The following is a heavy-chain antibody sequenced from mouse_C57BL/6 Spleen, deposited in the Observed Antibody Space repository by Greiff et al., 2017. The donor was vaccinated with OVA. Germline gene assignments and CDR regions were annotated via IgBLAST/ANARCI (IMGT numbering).Heavy chain of an antibody. CDR3: ARGGITTEDYAMDY. J-gene: IGHJ4*01. Sequence: EVKLMESGGGLVKPGGSLKLSCAASGFTFSSYAMSWVRQTPEKRLEWVATISDGGSYTYYPDNVKGRFTISRDNAKNNLYLQMSHLKSEDTAMYYCARGGITTEDYAMDYWGQGTSVTVSS. D-gene: IGHD1-1*01. V-gene: IGHV5-4*03. CDR1: GFTFSSYA. CDR2: ISDGGSYT.